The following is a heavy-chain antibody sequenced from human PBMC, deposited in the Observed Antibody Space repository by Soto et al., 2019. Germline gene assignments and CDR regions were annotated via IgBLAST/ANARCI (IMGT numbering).Heavy chain of an antibody. J-gene: IGHJ4*02. D-gene: IGHD3-22*01. V-gene: IGHV4-4*02. CDR2: IYHSGST. Sequence: SETLSLTCAVSGGSISSSNWWSWVRQPPGKGLEWIGEIYHSGSTNYNPSLKSRVTISVDKSKSQFSLKLSSVTAADTAAYYCARAEYYYDSSGYYPTGYFDYWGQGTLVTVSS. CDR1: GGSISSSNW. CDR3: ARAEYYYDSSGYYPTGYFDY.